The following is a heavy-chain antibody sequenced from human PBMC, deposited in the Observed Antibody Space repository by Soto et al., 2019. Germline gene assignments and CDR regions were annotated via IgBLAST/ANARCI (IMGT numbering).Heavy chain of an antibody. CDR2: IYYSGSI. D-gene: IGHD3-22*01. Sequence: SETLSLTCTVSGASINSGDYYWSWIRQPPGKGLEWIGYIYYSGSIYHNPSLKSRVIISVDMPKDQFSLKLSSVTAADTAVYYCATVPTYYYDGSGYANAFDVWGQGTMVTVSS. CDR3: ATVPTYYYDGSGYANAFDV. V-gene: IGHV4-30-4*01. CDR1: GASINSGDYY. J-gene: IGHJ3*01.